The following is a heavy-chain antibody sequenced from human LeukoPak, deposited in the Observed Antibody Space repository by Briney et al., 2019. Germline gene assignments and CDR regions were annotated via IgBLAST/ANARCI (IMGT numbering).Heavy chain of an antibody. CDR2: ISWNSAII. V-gene: IGHV3-9*01. CDR1: GFTFDDYA. D-gene: IGHD3-10*01. Sequence: GGSLRLCCAASGFTFDDYAMHWVRQAPGKGLERVSGISWNSAIIGYADSVKGRFTISRDNARNSLYLQMNSLRAEDTAFYYCAKDNYYASGSYLGGMAVWGQGTTVTVSS. CDR3: AKDNYYASGSYLGGMAV. J-gene: IGHJ6*02.